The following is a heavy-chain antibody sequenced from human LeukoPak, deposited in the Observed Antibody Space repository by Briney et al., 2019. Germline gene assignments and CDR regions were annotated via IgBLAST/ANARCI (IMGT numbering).Heavy chain of an antibody. CDR2: LNPNSGNT. D-gene: IGHD3-3*01. Sequence: ASVKVSCKASGYTFTSYDINWVRQATGQGLEWMGWLNPNSGNTGYAQKFQGRVTMTRNTSISTAYMELSSLRSEDTAVYYCARGRRSGDFWSGYDIDYWGQGILVTVSS. J-gene: IGHJ4*02. CDR1: GYTFTSYD. V-gene: IGHV1-8*01. CDR3: ARGRRSGDFWSGYDIDY.